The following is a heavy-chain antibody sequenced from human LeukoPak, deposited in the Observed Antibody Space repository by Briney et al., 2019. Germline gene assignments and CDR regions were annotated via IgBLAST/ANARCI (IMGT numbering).Heavy chain of an antibody. Sequence: SETLSLTCTVSGDSLNTGVYYWSWIRQYPGKGLEWIGYIFYRGNSKYNPSLRSRVSISVDTSKNQFSLKVTSVSAADTAMCYCARTVGARTFYFDLWGHGTLVTVSS. CDR2: IFYRGNS. J-gene: IGHJ4*01. CDR3: ARTVGARTFYFDL. CDR1: GDSLNTGVYY. V-gene: IGHV4-31*03. D-gene: IGHD1-26*01.